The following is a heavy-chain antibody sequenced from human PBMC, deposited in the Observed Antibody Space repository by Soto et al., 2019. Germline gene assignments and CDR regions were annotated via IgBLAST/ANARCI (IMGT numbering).Heavy chain of an antibody. V-gene: IGHV1-69*13. D-gene: IGHD3-22*01. J-gene: IGHJ4*02. Sequence: SGKVCCKACGGPFSNYAINLVRQAPGQGLEWMGEIIPILGTSNYSHRFQVRVTITADESTSTAYMELSRLRSEDTVLYYCARSNRDYYDNSGYYYFDYWGQGALVTVSS. CDR3: ARSNRDYYDNSGYYYFDY. CDR2: IIPILGTS. CDR1: GGPFSNYA.